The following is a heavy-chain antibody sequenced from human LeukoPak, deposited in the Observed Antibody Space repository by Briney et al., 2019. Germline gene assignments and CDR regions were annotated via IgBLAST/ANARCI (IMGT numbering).Heavy chain of an antibody. CDR3: ARVRAAAVPYYFDY. Sequence: SETLSRTCTVSGGSIRTSSYYWCWIRQPPGKGLEWIGSIYYSGSIYSNGSLKSRVTISVETSKNQFSLKLSSVTAADTAMYYCARVRAAAVPYYFDYWGRGTLVTVSS. V-gene: IGHV4-39*07. J-gene: IGHJ4*02. CDR1: GGSIRTSSYY. CDR2: IYYSGSI. D-gene: IGHD6-13*01.